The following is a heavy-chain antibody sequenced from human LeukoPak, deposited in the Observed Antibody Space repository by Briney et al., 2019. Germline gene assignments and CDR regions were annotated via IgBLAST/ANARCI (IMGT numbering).Heavy chain of an antibody. CDR2: IYYSGST. J-gene: IGHJ4*02. CDR1: GGSISSYY. D-gene: IGHD3-10*01. V-gene: IGHV4-59*08. CDR3: VGEGGDY. Sequence: SDTLSLTCTVSGGSISSYYWSWIRQPPGKGLEWIGYIYYSGSTNYNPSLKSRVTISVDTSKNQFSLRLSSVTAADTAVYYCVGEGGDYWGQGTLVNVSS.